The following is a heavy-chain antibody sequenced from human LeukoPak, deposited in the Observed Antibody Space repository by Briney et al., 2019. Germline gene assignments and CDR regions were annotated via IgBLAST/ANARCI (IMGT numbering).Heavy chain of an antibody. CDR3: ARVLATTALDAFDI. D-gene: IGHD1-26*01. CDR2: IYYSGST. Sequence: SETLSLTCTVSGGSISSYYWSWIRQPPGKGLEWIGYIYYSGSTNYNPSLKSRVTISVDTSKNQFSLKLSSVTAADTAVYYCARVLATTALDAFDIWGQGTMVTVSS. CDR1: GGSISSYY. V-gene: IGHV4-59*01. J-gene: IGHJ3*02.